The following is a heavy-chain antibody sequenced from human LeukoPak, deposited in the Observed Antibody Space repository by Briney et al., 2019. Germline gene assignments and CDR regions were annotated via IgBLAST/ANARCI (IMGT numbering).Heavy chain of an antibody. CDR1: GGSISSSSYF. V-gene: IGHV4-39*07. CDR3: ARVAVAGAHFDY. Sequence: SETLSLTCTVSGGSISSSSYFWGWIRQPPGKGLEWIGSIYYSGGTYYNPSLKSRVTMSVDTSKNQFSLKLSSVTAADTAVYYCARVAVAGAHFDYWGQGTLVTVSS. D-gene: IGHD6-19*01. J-gene: IGHJ4*02. CDR2: IYYSGGT.